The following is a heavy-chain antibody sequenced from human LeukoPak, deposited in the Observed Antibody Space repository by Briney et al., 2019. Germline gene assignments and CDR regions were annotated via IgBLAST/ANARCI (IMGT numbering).Heavy chain of an antibody. V-gene: IGHV3-9*01. D-gene: IGHD6-19*01. J-gene: IGHJ6*02. CDR1: GFTFDDYA. Sequence: GGSLRLSCAASGFTFDDYAMHWVRQAPGKGLEWVSGISWNSGSIGYADSVKGRLTISRDNAKNSLYLQMNSLRAEDTALYYCAKGMSVSSGWSLSYYGMDVWGQGTTVTVSS. CDR2: ISWNSGSI. CDR3: AKGMSVSSGWSLSYYGMDV.